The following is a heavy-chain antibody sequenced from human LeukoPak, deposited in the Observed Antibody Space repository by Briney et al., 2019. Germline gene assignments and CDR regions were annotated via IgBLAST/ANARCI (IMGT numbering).Heavy chain of an antibody. CDR2: ISSSGSTI. D-gene: IGHD2-2*01. Sequence: GGSLRLSCAASGFTFSDYYMSWIRQAPGKGLEWVSYISSSGSTIYYADSVKGRFTISRDNAKNSLYLQMNSLRAEDTAVYYCARDQLVGVVVVPAAYISYYYYYYMDVWGKVTTVTVSS. J-gene: IGHJ6*03. CDR1: GFTFSDYY. CDR3: ARDQLVGVVVVPAAYISYYYYYYMDV. V-gene: IGHV3-11*01.